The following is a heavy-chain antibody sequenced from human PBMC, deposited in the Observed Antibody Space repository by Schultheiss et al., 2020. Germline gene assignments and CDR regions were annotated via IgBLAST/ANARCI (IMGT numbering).Heavy chain of an antibody. J-gene: IGHJ4*02. CDR3: ARQHGNYIDY. D-gene: IGHD1-26*01. Sequence: SETMSLTCTVSGGSISSCDYYWSWIRQPPGRDLEWIGYIHYSGSPSYNPSLKSRVSLSVDTSKNQFSLKLSSVTAADTAVYYCARQHGNYIDYWGQGTLVTVSS. V-gene: IGHV4-30-4*01. CDR1: GGSISSCDYY. CDR2: IHYSGSP.